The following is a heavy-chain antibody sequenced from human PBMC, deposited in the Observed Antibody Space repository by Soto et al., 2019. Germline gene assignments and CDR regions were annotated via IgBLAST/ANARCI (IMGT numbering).Heavy chain of an antibody. D-gene: IGHD6-13*01. V-gene: IGHV1-8*01. Sequence: QVQLVQSGAEVEKPGASVKVSCKASGYTVTSYDINWVREATGQGLEWMGWMNPNSGNTGYAQKFQGRVTMTRNTSISTAYMELSSLRSEDTAVYYCARERSSSWPLYYYYYYGMDAWGQGTTVTVSS. CDR1: GYTVTSYD. CDR2: MNPNSGNT. J-gene: IGHJ6*02. CDR3: ARERSSSWPLYYYYYYGMDA.